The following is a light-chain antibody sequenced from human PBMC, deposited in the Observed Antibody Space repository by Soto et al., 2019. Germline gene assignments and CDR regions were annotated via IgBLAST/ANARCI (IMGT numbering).Light chain of an antibody. CDR3: QQSYNAPIT. J-gene: IGKJ5*01. Sequence: TQSPASLSAYMEDRVTITCRASHNVINYLNWYQQKPGKAPQLLIYVASMLESGVPSRFSGSGSGTDFTLTISSLQPEDFATYYCQQSYNAPITFGEGTRLEIK. CDR2: VAS. CDR1: HNVINY. V-gene: IGKV1-39*01.